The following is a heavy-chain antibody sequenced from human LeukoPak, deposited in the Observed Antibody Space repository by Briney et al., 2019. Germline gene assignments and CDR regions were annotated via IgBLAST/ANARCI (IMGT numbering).Heavy chain of an antibody. Sequence: PGGSLRLSCAASGFTFSTYSMNWVRQAPGKGLEWVSSISGSSAYIYSADSVKGRFTISRDNANNALYLQMNNLRAEDTAVYYCARVQKSGSGRHLDYWGQGTLVTVSS. D-gene: IGHD1-14*01. V-gene: IGHV3-21*01. CDR3: ARVQKSGSGRHLDY. CDR1: GFTFSTYS. CDR2: ISGSSAYI. J-gene: IGHJ4*02.